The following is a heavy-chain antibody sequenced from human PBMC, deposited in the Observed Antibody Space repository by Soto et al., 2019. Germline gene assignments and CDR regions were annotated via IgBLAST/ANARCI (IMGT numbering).Heavy chain of an antibody. J-gene: IGHJ3*02. Sequence: GGSLRLSCAASGFTFSNAWMSWVRQAPGKGLEWVGRIKSKTDGGTTDYAAPVKGRFTISRDDSKNTLYLQMNSLKTEDTAVYYCTTDDYCSGGSCYGAGAFDTWGQGTMVTVS. CDR3: TTDDYCSGGSCYGAGAFDT. CDR2: IKSKTDGGTT. CDR1: GFTFSNAW. D-gene: IGHD2-15*01. V-gene: IGHV3-15*01.